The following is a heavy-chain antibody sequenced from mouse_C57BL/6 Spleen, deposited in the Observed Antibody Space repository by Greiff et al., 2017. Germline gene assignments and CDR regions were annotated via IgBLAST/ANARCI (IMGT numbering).Heavy chain of an antibody. D-gene: IGHD1-1*01. CDR2: IYPRDGST. CDR3: ASPYYYGSSSNYFDY. CDR1: GYTFTDHT. V-gene: IGHV1-78*01. J-gene: IGHJ2*01. Sequence: QVQLQQSDAELVKPGASVKISCKVSGYTFTDHTIHWMKQRPEQGLEWIGYIYPRDGSTKYNEKFKGKATLTADKSSSTAYMQLNSLTSEDSAVXFCASPYYYGSSSNYFDYWGQGTTLTVSS.